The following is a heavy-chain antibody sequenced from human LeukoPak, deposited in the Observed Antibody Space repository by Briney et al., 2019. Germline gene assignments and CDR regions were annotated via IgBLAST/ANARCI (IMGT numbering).Heavy chain of an antibody. V-gene: IGHV6-1*01. D-gene: IGHD2/OR15-2a*01. Sequence: SQTLSLTCAISGDSVSGNSAVSWNWLRQSPSKGLEWLGRTYYRSKWNNDYAVSVKSRITINPDTAKNQFSLHLNSVTPEDTAVYYCARGRNSGFDYWGQGTLVTVSS. J-gene: IGHJ4*02. CDR3: ARGRNSGFDY. CDR2: TYYRSKWNN. CDR1: GDSVSGNSAVS.